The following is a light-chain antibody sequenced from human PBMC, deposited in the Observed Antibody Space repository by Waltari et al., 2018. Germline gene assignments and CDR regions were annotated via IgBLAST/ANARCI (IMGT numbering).Light chain of an antibody. CDR3: AAWDDSLNGRV. CDR1: SSNIGSNT. V-gene: IGLV1-44*01. J-gene: IGLJ2*01. CDR2: SHK. Sequence: QSVLTQPPSASGTPGQRVTIPCSGSSSNIGSNTVNWYQQPPGTAPKLLIYSHKQRPSGVPDRVSGSKSGPSASLAISGLQSEDEADYYCAAWDDSLNGRVFGGGTKLTVL.